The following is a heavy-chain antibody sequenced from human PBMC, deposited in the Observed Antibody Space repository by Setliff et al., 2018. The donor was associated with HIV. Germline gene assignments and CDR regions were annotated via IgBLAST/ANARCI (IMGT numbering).Heavy chain of an antibody. CDR2: INTNTGNP. V-gene: IGHV7-4-1*02. J-gene: IGHJ6*03. CDR3: AMRPPADYYYMDV. Sequence: ASVKVSCKTSGYTFTNYALNWVRQAPGQGLEWMGWINTNTGNPTYAQGFTGRFVFSLDTSVNTAYLQISSLKAEDTAVYYCAMRPPADYYYMDVRGKGTTVTVSS. CDR1: GYTFTNYA.